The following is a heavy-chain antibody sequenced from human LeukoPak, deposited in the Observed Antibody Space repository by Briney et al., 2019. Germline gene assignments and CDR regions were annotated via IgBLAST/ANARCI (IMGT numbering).Heavy chain of an antibody. J-gene: IGHJ4*02. CDR2: ISYDGSNK. D-gene: IGHD2-2*01. Sequence: PGGSLRLSCAASGFTFSSYGMHWVRQAPGKGLEWVAVISYDGSNKYYADSVKGRFTISRDNSKNTLYLQMNSLRAEDTAVYYCARDLGRGCSSTSCSNDYWGQGTLVTVSS. V-gene: IGHV3-30*03. CDR3: ARDLGRGCSSTSCSNDY. CDR1: GFTFSSYG.